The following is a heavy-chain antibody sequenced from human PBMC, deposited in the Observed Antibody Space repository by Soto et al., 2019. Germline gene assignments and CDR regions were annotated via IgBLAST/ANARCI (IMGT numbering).Heavy chain of an antibody. CDR1: GASITSYY. J-gene: IGHJ6*03. Sequence: QGQLQETGPGLVRPSETLSLTCTVSGASITSYYWSWIRQSSGKGLEWIGYIHDSGSTNDNPSLXXXXXXXXXXXXXXXXXXXXXXXXXXXXXXXXXXXDYSYYLDVWGKGTAVTVS. CDR3: XXXDYSYYLDV. V-gene: IGHV4-59*01. CDR2: IHDSGST.